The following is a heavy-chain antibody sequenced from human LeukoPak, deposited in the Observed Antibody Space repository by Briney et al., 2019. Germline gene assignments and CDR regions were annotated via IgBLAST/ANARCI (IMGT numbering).Heavy chain of an antibody. J-gene: IGHJ3*02. CDR2: ISYDGNNK. V-gene: IGHV3-30-3*01. CDR3: AREGIPGEAVAGTSDFDI. CDR1: GFTFSTYL. D-gene: IGHD6-19*01. Sequence: PGRSLRLSCAASGFTFSTYLMHWVRQAPGKGLEWLAGISYDGNNKFYADSVKGRFTISRDNSKNTLYLQMNSLRVEDTAVYYCAREGIPGEAVAGTSDFDIWGQGTMVTVSS.